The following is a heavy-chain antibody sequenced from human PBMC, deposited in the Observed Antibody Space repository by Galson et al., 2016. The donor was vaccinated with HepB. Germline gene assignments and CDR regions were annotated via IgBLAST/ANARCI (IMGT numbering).Heavy chain of an antibody. D-gene: IGHD4-17*01. V-gene: IGHV3-23*01. CDR1: GFNFNTYV. CDR3: ARRRQMDYGYYFDY. Sequence: SLRLSCAVSGFNFNTYVMSWVRQAPGKGLEWVSGISASGDSTHYADSVKGRFTISRDNSKNTLFLQMNSLRAEDTAKYSCARRRQMDYGYYFDYWGQGTLVTASS. J-gene: IGHJ4*02. CDR2: ISASGDST.